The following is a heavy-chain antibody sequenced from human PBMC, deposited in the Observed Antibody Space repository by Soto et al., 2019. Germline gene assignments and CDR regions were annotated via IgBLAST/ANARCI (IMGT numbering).Heavy chain of an antibody. Sequence: GASVKVSCKASGFTFTSSAVQWVRQARGQRLEWIGWIVVGSGNTNYAQKFQERVTITRDMSTSTAYMELSSLRSEDTAVYYCAALGVVPAAIPHDYYYYGMDVWGQGTTVTVSS. V-gene: IGHV1-58*01. D-gene: IGHD2-2*01. CDR3: AALGVVPAAIPHDYYYYGMDV. CDR2: IVVGSGNT. J-gene: IGHJ6*02. CDR1: GFTFTSSA.